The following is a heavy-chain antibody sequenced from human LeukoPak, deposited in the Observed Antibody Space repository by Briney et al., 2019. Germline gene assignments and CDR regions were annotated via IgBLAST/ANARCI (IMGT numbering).Heavy chain of an antibody. J-gene: IGHJ4*02. D-gene: IGHD3-10*01. CDR1: GFTLSNYA. CDR3: ARRGIVIRGLLIIGFHKEAYYFDY. Sequence: SGGSLRLSCVVSGFTLSNYAMNWARQAPGKGLEWVSGISGGAINTKYADSVKGRFTISRDNSLNTLYLQMNNLRAEDTAVYFCARRGIVIRGLLIIGFHKEAYYFDYWGQGVLVTVSS. CDR2: ISGGAINT. V-gene: IGHV3-23*01.